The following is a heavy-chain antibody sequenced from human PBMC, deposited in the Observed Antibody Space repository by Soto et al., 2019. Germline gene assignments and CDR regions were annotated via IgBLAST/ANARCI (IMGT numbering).Heavy chain of an antibody. CDR2: IYYSGST. V-gene: IGHV4-59*08. D-gene: IGHD1-1*01. CDR1: GGNIRNYY. J-gene: IGHJ4*02. CDR3: ARGLQLELLYYFDY. Sequence: VIQRLTNTVSGGNIRNYYWRWIRKNPGKGLEWIGYIYYSGSTNYNPSLKRRVTISVDTSKNQCSLKLSSVTAADTAVYYCARGLQLELLYYFDYWGQGTLVTVSS.